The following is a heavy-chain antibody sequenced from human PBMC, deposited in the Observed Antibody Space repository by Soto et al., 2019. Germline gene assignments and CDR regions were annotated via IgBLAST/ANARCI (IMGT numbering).Heavy chain of an antibody. CDR3: ARGLRFLEWLLQRINWFDP. D-gene: IGHD3-3*01. Sequence: QVQLQQWGAGLLKPSETLSLTCAVYGGSFSGYYWSWIRQPPGKGLEWIGENNHSGSTNYNPSLKSRVTISVDTSKTQFSLKLSSVTAADTAVYYCARGLRFLEWLLQRINWFDPWGQGTLVTVSS. V-gene: IGHV4-34*01. CDR1: GGSFSGYY. J-gene: IGHJ5*02. CDR2: NNHSGST.